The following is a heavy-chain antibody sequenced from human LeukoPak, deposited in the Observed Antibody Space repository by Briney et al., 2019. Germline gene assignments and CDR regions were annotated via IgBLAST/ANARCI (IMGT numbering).Heavy chain of an antibody. CDR2: IKQDGSEK. D-gene: IGHD6-19*01. J-gene: IGHJ4*02. CDR3: ARLKGLERGIAVAVFDY. Sequence: GGSLRLSCAASGFTFSSYWMSWVRQAPGKGLEWVANIKQDGSEKYYVDSVKGRFTISRDNAKNSLYLQMNSLRAEDTAVYYCARLKGLERGIAVAVFDYWGQGTLVTVSS. CDR1: GFTFSSYW. V-gene: IGHV3-7*01.